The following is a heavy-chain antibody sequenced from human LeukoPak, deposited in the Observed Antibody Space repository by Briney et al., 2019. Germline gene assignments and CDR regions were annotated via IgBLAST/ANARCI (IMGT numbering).Heavy chain of an antibody. D-gene: IGHD2-2*01. V-gene: IGHV4-59*01. J-gene: IGHJ4*02. CDR3: ARKSASWYAPFDS. Sequence: KPSDTLSLTCTVSGGSISSYYWSWIRQPPGKGLEWIGYIYYSGSTNYNPSLRGRVTISVDTSKNHFSLRLRSVTAADTAVYYCARKSASWYAPFDSWGQGTLVTVSS. CDR1: GGSISSYY. CDR2: IYYSGST.